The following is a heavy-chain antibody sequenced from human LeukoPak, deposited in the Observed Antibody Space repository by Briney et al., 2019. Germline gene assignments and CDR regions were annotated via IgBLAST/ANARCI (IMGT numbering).Heavy chain of an antibody. V-gene: IGHV4-59*01. CDR2: IYYSGST. J-gene: IGHJ4*02. D-gene: IGHD3-10*01. Sequence: SETLSLTCTVSGGFISSYYWSWIRQPPGKGLEWIGYIYYSGSTNYNPSLKSRVTISVDTSKNQFSLKLTSVTAADTAVYSCARIPNFYVSGTSYRYYIDYWGRGTLVTVSS. CDR3: ARIPNFYVSGTSYRYYIDY. CDR1: GGFISSYY.